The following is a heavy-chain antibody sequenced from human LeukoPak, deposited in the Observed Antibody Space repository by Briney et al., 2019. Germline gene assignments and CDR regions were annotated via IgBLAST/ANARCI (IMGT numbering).Heavy chain of an antibody. J-gene: IGHJ6*03. CDR3: ARYYDFWSGYFPRDYYYYYMDV. D-gene: IGHD3-3*01. CDR2: ISTSGST. V-gene: IGHV4-61*02. CDR1: GGSISSGTYY. Sequence: SQTLSLTCTVSGGSISSGTYYWSWIRQPAGKGLEWIGRISTSGSTNYNPPLKSRVTISVDTSKNQFSLKLSSVTAADTAVYYCARYYDFWSGYFPRDYYYYYMDVWGKGTTVTVSS.